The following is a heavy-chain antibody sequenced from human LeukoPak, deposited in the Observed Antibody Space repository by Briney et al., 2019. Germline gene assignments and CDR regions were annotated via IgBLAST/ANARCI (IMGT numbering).Heavy chain of an antibody. CDR3: TTNDAFDI. V-gene: IGHV3-15*01. J-gene: IGHJ3*02. CDR1: GFTFSNAW. Sequence: GGSLRLSCAASGFTFSNAWMSWVRQAPEKGLEWVGRIKRSGGTTGLAAPVKGRFTISRDDSKKTLYLQMSSLKTEDTAVYYCTTNDAFDIWGQGTMVTVPS. CDR2: IKRSGGTT.